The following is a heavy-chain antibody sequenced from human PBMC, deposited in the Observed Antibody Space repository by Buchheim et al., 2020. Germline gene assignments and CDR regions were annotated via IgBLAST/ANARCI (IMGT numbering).Heavy chain of an antibody. D-gene: IGHD3/OR15-3a*01. CDR1: GFTFSSYG. J-gene: IGHJ4*02. CDR2: ISYDGSNK. V-gene: IGHV3-30*18. Sequence: QVQLVESGGGVVQPGRSLRLSCAASGFTFSSYGMHWVRQAPGKGLEWVAVISYDGSNKYYADSVKGRFTISRDNSKNTLYLQMNSLRAEDTAVYYCAKSIPHWEPLDWYFDYWGQGTL. CDR3: AKSIPHWEPLDWYFDY.